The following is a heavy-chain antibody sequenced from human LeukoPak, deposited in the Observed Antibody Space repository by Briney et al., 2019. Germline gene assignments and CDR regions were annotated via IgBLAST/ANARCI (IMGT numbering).Heavy chain of an antibody. V-gene: IGHV3-48*01. Sequence: PGGSLRLSCAASGFTFSSYSMNWVRQAPGKGLEWVSYISSSSSTIYYADSVKGRFTISRDNAKNSLYLQMNSLRAEDTAVYYCARDKPQSDYVWGRRTYYFDYWGQGTLVTVSS. J-gene: IGHJ4*02. CDR1: GFTFSSYS. CDR3: ARDKPQSDYVWGRRTYYFDY. CDR2: ISSSSSTI. D-gene: IGHD3-16*01.